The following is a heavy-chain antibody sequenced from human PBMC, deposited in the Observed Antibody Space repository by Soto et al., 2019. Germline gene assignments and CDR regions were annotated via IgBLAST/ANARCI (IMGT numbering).Heavy chain of an antibody. D-gene: IGHD5-18*01. J-gene: IGHJ6*02. CDR2: IDPSDSYT. Sequence: EVQLVQSGAEVKKPGESLRISCEGSGYTFTSYYITWARQLPGKGLEWMWRIDPSDSYTIYNPSFRGHVTISADKSIRTAYLQWISLEASDSGMYYCARGDTAGVHKGVDVWGQGTPVTVSS. CDR1: GYTFTSYY. V-gene: IGHV5-10-1*03. CDR3: ARGDTAGVHKGVDV.